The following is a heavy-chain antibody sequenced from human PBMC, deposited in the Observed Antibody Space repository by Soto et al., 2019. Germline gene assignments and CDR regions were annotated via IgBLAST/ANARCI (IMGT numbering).Heavy chain of an antibody. CDR3: ARVRPGGARLDP. D-gene: IGHD2-15*01. CDR1: GGSISSGDYY. J-gene: IGHJ5*02. Sequence: QVQLQESGPGLVKPSQTLSLTCTVSGGSISSGDYYWSWIRQPPGKGLEWIGYIYYSGSTYYNPSLKSRVTISVDTTKNQFSLKISSVTAADTAVYYCARVRPGGARLDPWGQGTLVTVSS. V-gene: IGHV4-30-4*01. CDR2: IYYSGST.